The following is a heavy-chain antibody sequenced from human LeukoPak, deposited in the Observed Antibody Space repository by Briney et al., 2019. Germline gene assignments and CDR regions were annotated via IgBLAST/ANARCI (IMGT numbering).Heavy chain of an antibody. V-gene: IGHV4-4*02. CDR3: AVASGSSSSCHQGCWFDP. CDR2: IYHSGST. CDR1: GGSISSSNW. D-gene: IGHD2-2*01. Sequence: SETLSLTCAVSGGSISSSNWWSWVRQPPGKGLEWIGEIYHSGSTNYNPSLKSRVTISVDMSKNQFSLKVRSVTAADTAIYYCAVASGSSSSCHQGCWFDPWGQGTLVTVSS. J-gene: IGHJ5*02.